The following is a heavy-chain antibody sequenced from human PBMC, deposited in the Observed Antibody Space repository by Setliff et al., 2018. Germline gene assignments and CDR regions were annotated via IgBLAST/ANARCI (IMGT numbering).Heavy chain of an antibody. J-gene: IGHJ3*02. CDR2: IYYTGSS. CDR3: AREPMDSAMVTTGAFDI. V-gene: IGHV4-59*01. D-gene: IGHD5-18*01. CDR1: GDSIRSYY. Sequence: SETLSLTCTVSGDSIRSYYWSWVRQPPGRGLEWTGYIYYTGSSNYNPSLKSRVTISVDTSKNQFSLRLRSVSAADTAVYYCAREPMDSAMVTTGAFDIWGRGTMVTVSS.